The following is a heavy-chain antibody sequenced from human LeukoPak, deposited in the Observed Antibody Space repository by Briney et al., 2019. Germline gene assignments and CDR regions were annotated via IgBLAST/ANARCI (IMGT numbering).Heavy chain of an antibody. V-gene: IGHV4-61*02. CDR2: IYTSGST. Sequence: KPSETLSLTCTVSGGSISSGSYYWSWIRQPAGKGLEWIGRIYTSGSTKYNPSLRSRVTISVDTSKSQFSLKLSSVTAADSAVYYYARANYYGSRSLDYWGQGTLVTVSS. D-gene: IGHD3-10*01. CDR1: GGSISSGSYY. CDR3: ARANYYGSRSLDY. J-gene: IGHJ4*02.